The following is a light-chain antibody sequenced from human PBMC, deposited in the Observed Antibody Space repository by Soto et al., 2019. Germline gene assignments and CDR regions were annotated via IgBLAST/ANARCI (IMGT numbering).Light chain of an antibody. CDR2: GAS. CDR3: QQYGSSPPLT. J-gene: IGKJ4*01. Sequence: EIVLTQSPGTLSLSPGERATLSCRASQSIGSRHLGWYQQKPGQAPRLLIYGASNRATGIPDRFSGSGSGTDFTLSISRLEPEDFAVYYCQQYGSSPPLTFGGGTKVEIK. CDR1: QSIGSRH. V-gene: IGKV3-20*01.